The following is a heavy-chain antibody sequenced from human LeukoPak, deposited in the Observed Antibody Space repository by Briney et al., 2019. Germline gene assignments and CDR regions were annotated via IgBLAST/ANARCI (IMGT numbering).Heavy chain of an antibody. J-gene: IGHJ4*02. CDR2: IYTTGKT. D-gene: IGHD1-1*01. Sequence: GGSLRLSCAASGFTVSINYMSWVRQAPGEGLERASVIYTTGKTYYADSVKGRSSISRDNSKNTVYLQMNSLRAEDTAVYYCAKVSPTGRAFDCWGQGTLVTVSS. V-gene: IGHV3-53*01. CDR1: GFTVSINY. CDR3: AKVSPTGRAFDC.